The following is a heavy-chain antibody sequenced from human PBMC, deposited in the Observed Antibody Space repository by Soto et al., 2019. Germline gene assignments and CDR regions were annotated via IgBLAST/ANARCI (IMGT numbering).Heavy chain of an antibody. D-gene: IGHD1-26*01. CDR1: GFTFSTYA. Sequence: PGGSLRLSCAASGFTFSTYAMSWVRQAPGKGLEWVSAISGSGDTTYYANSVKGRFTISRDNSKNTLYLQMNNLRAEDTAVYYCAKGSYRPHDYWGQGTLVTVSS. V-gene: IGHV3-23*01. J-gene: IGHJ4*02. CDR2: ISGSGDTT. CDR3: AKGSYRPHDY.